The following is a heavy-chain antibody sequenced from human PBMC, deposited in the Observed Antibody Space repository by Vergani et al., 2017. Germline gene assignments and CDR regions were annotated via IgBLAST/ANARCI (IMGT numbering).Heavy chain of an antibody. J-gene: IGHJ2*01. Sequence: EVQLLESGGGLVQPGGSLRLSCAASGFTFSSYAMSWVRQAPGKGLEWVSAISGSGGSTYYADSVKGRFTISRDNSKNTLYLQMNSLRAEDTAVYYCAKEKICGGSSFYWYFDLWGRGTLVTVSS. V-gene: IGHV3-23*01. CDR3: AKEKICGGSSFYWYFDL. CDR2: ISGSGGST. CDR1: GFTFSSYA. D-gene: IGHD6-13*01.